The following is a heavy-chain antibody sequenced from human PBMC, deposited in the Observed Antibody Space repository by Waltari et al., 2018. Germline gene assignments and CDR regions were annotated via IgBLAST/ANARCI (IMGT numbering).Heavy chain of an antibody. CDR1: GLRCSKFS. CDR3: AKEQYFYSESTFYSLDY. CDR2: ISSDGTTK. D-gene: IGHD2-21*01. V-gene: IGHV3-30*18. J-gene: IGHJ4*02. Sequence: VQLEASGGGVNQAGGSLRAPCCAPGLRCSKFSLKGGRPGPGKGLEGVAVISSDGTTKVYADSVRGRFTVSRDNSRDTVYLQMNSLRPDDTSVYSCAKEQYFYSESTFYSLDYWGRGTLVTVSS.